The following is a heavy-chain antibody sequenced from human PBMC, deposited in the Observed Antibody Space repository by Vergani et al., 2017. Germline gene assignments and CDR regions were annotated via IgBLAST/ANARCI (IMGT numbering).Heavy chain of an antibody. CDR1: GGTFSSYA. CDR2: IIPLFGTS. CDR3: ARPLGSYFGAEAD. V-gene: IGHV1-69*12. Sequence: QVQLVQSGAEVKKPGSSVKVSCKASGGTFSSYAISWVRQAPGQGLEWMGGIIPLFGTSNYAQKFQGRVTITADESTSTAYMELISLRSEDTAVYYCARPLGSYFGAEADWDQGTLVTVSS. J-gene: IGHJ4*02. D-gene: IGHD1-26*01.